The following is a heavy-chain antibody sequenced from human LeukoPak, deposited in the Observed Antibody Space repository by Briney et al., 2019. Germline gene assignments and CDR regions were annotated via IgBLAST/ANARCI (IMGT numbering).Heavy chain of an antibody. V-gene: IGHV4-59*08. CDR3: ARLRRVWYFDL. Sequence: SETLSLTCTVSGGSISSYYWSWIRQPPGKGLEWIGYIYYSGSTNYNPSLKSRVTISVDTSKNQFSLKLSSVTAADTAVYYCARLRRVWYFDLWGRGTLVTVSS. CDR1: GGSISSYY. J-gene: IGHJ2*01. CDR2: IYYSGST.